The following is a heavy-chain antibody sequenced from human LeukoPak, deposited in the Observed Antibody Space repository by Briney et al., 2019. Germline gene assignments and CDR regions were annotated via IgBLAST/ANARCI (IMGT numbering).Heavy chain of an antibody. V-gene: IGHV3-23*01. CDR2: ISGSGTNT. D-gene: IGHD2-21*02. Sequence: PGGSLRLSCAASGLTVSSNPMSWVRQAPGKGLELVSAISGSGTNTFYADSVKGRFTNSRDKSKNNLHLPMNRPRADAPAAEYFAQGGGYCGGDCFFYFDNWGQGTLVTVSS. CDR1: GLTVSSNP. J-gene: IGHJ4*02. CDR3: AQGGGYCGGDCFFYFDN.